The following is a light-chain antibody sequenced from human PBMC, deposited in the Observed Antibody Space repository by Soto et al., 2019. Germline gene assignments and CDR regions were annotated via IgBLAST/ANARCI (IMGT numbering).Light chain of an antibody. CDR3: QQYNSHYT. J-gene: IGKJ2*01. Sequence: DIQMTQSPSTLSASVGDRVAITCRASLSISNWLAWYQQKPGKAPKLLIYDASSLASGVPSRFIGSGSGTQFTLTISSLQPDDLATYYCQQYNSHYTFGQGTKLEI. CDR1: LSISNW. V-gene: IGKV1-5*01. CDR2: DAS.